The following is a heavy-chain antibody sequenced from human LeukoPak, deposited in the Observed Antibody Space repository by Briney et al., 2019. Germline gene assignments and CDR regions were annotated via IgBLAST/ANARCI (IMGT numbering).Heavy chain of an antibody. V-gene: IGHV3-33*01. CDR3: ARGPVEMATMTYFDY. J-gene: IGHJ4*02. CDR2: IWYDGNTK. CDR1: GFTLSAHG. Sequence: PGGSLRLSCAASGFTLSAHGMHWGPQTPGKGPEWLAVIWYDGNTKYYPDSVKGRFTISRDSSKNTLYLEMNSLRAEDTAVYYCARGPVEMATMTYFDYWGQGTLVTVSS. D-gene: IGHD5-24*01.